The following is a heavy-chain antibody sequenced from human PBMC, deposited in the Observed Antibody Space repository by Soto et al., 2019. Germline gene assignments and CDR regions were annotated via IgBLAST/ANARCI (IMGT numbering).Heavy chain of an antibody. CDR2: ISAHNGNT. CDR3: ARGRYGDY. D-gene: IGHD1-1*01. J-gene: IGHJ4*02. Sequence: QVHLVQSGAEVKKPGASVKVSCKGSGYGFTTYGITWVRQAPGQGLEWMAWISAHNGNTNYAQKLQSRVTVTRDTSTSTAYMALRSLRSDGTAVYYCARGRYGDYWGQGALVTVSS. CDR1: GYGFTTYG. V-gene: IGHV1-18*01.